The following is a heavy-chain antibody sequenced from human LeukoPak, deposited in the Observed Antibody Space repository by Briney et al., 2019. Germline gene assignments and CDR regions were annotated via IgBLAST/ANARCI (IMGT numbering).Heavy chain of an antibody. CDR2: ISSSSSYI. J-gene: IGHJ4*02. CDR1: GFTFSSYS. CDR3: ARDYGDFEYYFDY. D-gene: IGHD4-17*01. Sequence: GGSLRLSCAASGFTFSSYSMNWVRQAPAKGLEWVSSISSSSSYIYYADSVKGRFTISRDNAKNSLYLQMNSLRAEDTAVYYCARDYGDFEYYFDYWGQGTLVTVSS. V-gene: IGHV3-21*01.